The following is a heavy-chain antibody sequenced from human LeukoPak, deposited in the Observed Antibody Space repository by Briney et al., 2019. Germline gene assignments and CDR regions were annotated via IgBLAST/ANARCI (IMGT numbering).Heavy chain of an antibody. CDR2: IYYSGST. Sequence: PSGTLSLTCTVSGCSISSYYWSWIRQPPGKGLEWIGYIYYSGSTNYNPSLKSRVTISVDTSKNQFSLKLSSVTAADTAVYYCARDYYDFWSGYYTDYYYYMDVWGKGTTVTVSS. CDR3: ARDYYDFWSGYYTDYYYYMDV. D-gene: IGHD3-3*01. CDR1: GCSISSYY. V-gene: IGHV4-59*01. J-gene: IGHJ6*03.